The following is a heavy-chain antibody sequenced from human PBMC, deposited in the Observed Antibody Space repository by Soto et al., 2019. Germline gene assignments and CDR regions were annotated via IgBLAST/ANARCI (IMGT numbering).Heavy chain of an antibody. J-gene: IGHJ4*02. Sequence: DVQLLESGGGLVQPEGSLRLSCAASGFTFSSYAMGWVRQGPGKGLEWVAVVSIGGSTHYADSVRGRFTISRDNSKNTLSLQMNSLTAEDTAVYFCAKRRGAGGHFYYWGQGALVTGSS. CDR3: AKRRGAGGHFYY. V-gene: IGHV3-23*01. CDR2: VSIGGST. CDR1: GFTFSSYA. D-gene: IGHD2-15*01.